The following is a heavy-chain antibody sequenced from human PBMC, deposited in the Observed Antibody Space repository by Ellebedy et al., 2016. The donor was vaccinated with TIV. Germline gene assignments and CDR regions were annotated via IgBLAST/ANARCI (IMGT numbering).Heavy chain of an antibody. CDR1: GGSISDSS. Sequence: SETLSLTCTVSGGSISDSSWSWIRQAPRKGLEWIAYIHYSGSIDYSPSLKSRLTVSRDTSKNEVSLSVTSVTAADTAVYYCARDRFWGNWRYKGNWLDPWGQGTLVTVSS. CDR3: ARDRFWGNWRYKGNWLDP. CDR2: IHYSGSI. V-gene: IGHV4-59*01. D-gene: IGHD1-1*01. J-gene: IGHJ5*02.